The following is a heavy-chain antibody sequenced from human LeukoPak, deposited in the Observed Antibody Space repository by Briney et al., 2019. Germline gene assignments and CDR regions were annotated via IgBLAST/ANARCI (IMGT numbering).Heavy chain of an antibody. CDR3: ARVDGSGSYYLYYFDY. V-gene: IGHV3-21*01. CDR2: ISSSSSYI. CDR1: GFTFSGYS. J-gene: IGHJ4*02. Sequence: GGSLRLSCAASGFTFSGYSMNWVRQAPGKGLEWVSSISSSSSYIYYADSVKGRFTISRDNAKNSLYLQMNSLRAEDTAVYYCARVDGSGSYYLYYFDYWGQGTLVTVSS. D-gene: IGHD3-10*01.